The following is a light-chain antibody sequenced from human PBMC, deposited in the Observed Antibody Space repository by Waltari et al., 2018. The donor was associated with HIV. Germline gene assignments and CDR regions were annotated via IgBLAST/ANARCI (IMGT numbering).Light chain of an antibody. V-gene: IGLV1-44*01. J-gene: IGLJ3*02. CDR2: AAN. Sequence: HSVLTPPPSASGTPGHRLTTAYYGNSSNIGRTLVTWYQLLPGTSPNLLIHAANQRPSGVPDRYSGSKSGTSASLAISGLESEDEADYYFAAWDDSGKGWVFSGGTRLTVL. CDR1: SSNIGRTL. CDR3: AAWDDSGKGWV.